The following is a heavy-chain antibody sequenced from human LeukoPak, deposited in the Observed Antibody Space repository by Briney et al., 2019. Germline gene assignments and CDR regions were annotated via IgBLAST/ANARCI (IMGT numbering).Heavy chain of an antibody. CDR2: INHSGST. CDR1: GGSFSGYY. CDR3: ARLPRYCSSTSCYRFRHPRGWFDP. Sequence: KPSETLSLTCAVYGGSFSGYYWSWIRQPPGKGLEWIGEINHSGSTNYNPSLKSRVTISVDTSKNQFSLKLSSVTAADTAVYYCARLPRYCSSTSCYRFRHPRGWFDPWGQGTLVTVSS. V-gene: IGHV4-34*01. D-gene: IGHD2-2*02. J-gene: IGHJ5*02.